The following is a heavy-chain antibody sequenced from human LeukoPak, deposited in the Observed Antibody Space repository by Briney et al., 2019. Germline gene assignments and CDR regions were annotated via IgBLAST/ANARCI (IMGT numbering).Heavy chain of an antibody. V-gene: IGHV3-74*01. CDR1: TFTFSNYW. D-gene: IGHD6-13*01. J-gene: IGHJ4*02. CDR2: FNIDGRSI. Sequence: GGSLRLSCAASTFTFSNYWMHWVRQAPGKGLVWVSRFNIDGRSISYADSVKGRFTISRDNAKNTLYLQMNSLRAEDTAVYYCARVPATGTAFDDWGQGTLVTVSS. CDR3: ARVPATGTAFDD.